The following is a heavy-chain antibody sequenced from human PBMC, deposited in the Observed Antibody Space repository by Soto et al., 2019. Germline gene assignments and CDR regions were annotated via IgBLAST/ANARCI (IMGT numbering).Heavy chain of an antibody. J-gene: IGHJ4*02. D-gene: IGHD4-17*01. V-gene: IGHV4-59*12. CDR1: GGPISNYY. Sequence: SETLSLTCTVSGGPISNYYWSWVRQPPGKGLEWIGYIYDSGSTNYNPSLKSRVTISVDTSKNSLYLQMNSLRAGDTAVYYCARGPYGDLTYFSYWGQGTLVTVSS. CDR2: IYDSGST. CDR3: ARGPYGDLTYFSY.